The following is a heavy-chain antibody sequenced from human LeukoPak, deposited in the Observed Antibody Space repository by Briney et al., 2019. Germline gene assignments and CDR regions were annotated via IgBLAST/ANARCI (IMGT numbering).Heavy chain of an antibody. D-gene: IGHD3-22*01. CDR3: ATPGYYYDSSGYYNFDY. CDR1: GGTFSSYA. V-gene: IGHV1-69*13. Sequence: SVKVSCKASGGTFSSYAISWVRQAPGQGLEWMGGIIPIFGTANYAQKFQGRVTITADESTSTAYTELSSLRSEDTAVYYCATPGYYYDSSGYYNFDYWGQGTLVTVSS. CDR2: IIPIFGTA. J-gene: IGHJ4*02.